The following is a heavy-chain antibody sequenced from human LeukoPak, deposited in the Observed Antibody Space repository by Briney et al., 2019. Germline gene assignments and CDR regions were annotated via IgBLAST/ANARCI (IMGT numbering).Heavy chain of an antibody. J-gene: IGHJ1*01. CDR2: MYYGGTA. CDR1: SDSISNYW. CDR3: ARYGSGTYRMDR. V-gene: IGHV4-59*01. Sequence: PSETLSLTCAVSSDSISNYWWSWIRQPPGKGLEWIGYMYYGGTAKYNPSLRSRVTISGDTSKNQFSLKVTSVTAADTAVYYCARYGSGTYRMDRWGQGILVTVFS. D-gene: IGHD3-10*01.